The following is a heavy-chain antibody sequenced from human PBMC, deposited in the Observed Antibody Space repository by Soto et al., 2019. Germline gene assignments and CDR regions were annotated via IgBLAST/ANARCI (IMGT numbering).Heavy chain of an antibody. CDR2: VYHGGST. V-gene: IGHV4-39*07. Sequence: PSETLSLTCTVSGGSISSSSYYWGWIRQPPGKGLEWIGYVYHGGSTYYNPSLKSRVTISVDRSKNQFSLKLSSVTAADTAVYYCASGEVGAAAGTYYYGMDVWGQGTTVTVSS. J-gene: IGHJ6*02. D-gene: IGHD6-13*01. CDR3: ASGEVGAAAGTYYYGMDV. CDR1: GGSISSSSYY.